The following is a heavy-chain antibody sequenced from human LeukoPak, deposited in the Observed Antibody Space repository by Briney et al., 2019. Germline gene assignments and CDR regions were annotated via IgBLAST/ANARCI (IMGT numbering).Heavy chain of an antibody. J-gene: IGHJ4*02. CDR2: IYYSGTI. CDR3: ARDTSSWYGRVDY. D-gene: IGHD6-13*01. Sequence: PSETLSLTCTVSGGSISSGDYYWSWIRQPPGKGLEWIGYIYYSGTIYYNLSLKSRVTISIDTSKNQFSLNLSSVTAADTAVYYCARDTSSWYGRVDYWGQGTLVTVSS. V-gene: IGHV4-30-4*08. CDR1: GGSISSGDYY.